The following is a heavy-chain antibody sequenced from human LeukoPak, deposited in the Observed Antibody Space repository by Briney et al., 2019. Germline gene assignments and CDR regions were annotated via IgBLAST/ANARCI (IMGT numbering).Heavy chain of an antibody. J-gene: IGHJ6*02. Sequence: SVKVSCKASGGTFSSYAISWVRQAPGQGLEWMGGIIPIFGTANYAQKFQGRVTIIADESTSTAYMELSSLRSEDTAVYYCARKRNYYGSGSYYEDDYYGMDVWGQGTTVTVSS. CDR3: ARKRNYYGSGSYYEDDYYGMDV. D-gene: IGHD3-10*01. CDR2: IIPIFGTA. CDR1: GGTFSSYA. V-gene: IGHV1-69*13.